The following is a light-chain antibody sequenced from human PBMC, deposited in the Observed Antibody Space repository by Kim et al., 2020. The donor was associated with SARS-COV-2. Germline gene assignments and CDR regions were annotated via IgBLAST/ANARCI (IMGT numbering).Light chain of an antibody. CDR2: AAS. CDR3: QQSYSTPLT. J-gene: IGKJ4*01. V-gene: IGKV1-39*01. Sequence: ATIGDRVTITCRASQSISSYLNWYQQKPGKAPKLLIYAASSLQSGVPSRFSGSGSGTDFTLTISSLQPEDFATYYCQQSYSTPLTFGGGTKVDIK. CDR1: QSISSY.